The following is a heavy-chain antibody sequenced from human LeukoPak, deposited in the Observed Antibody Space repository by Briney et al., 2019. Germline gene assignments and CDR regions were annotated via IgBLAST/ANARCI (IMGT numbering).Heavy chain of an antibody. CDR3: ARGGAYTYGYY. J-gene: IGHJ4*02. CDR2: ISPNSGGT. D-gene: IGHD5-18*01. CDR1: EYTFTDYY. V-gene: IGHV1-2*02. Sequence: ASVKVSCKASEYTFTDYYIHWVRQAPGQGLEWMGWISPNSGGTNYAQKFQGRVTMTRDTSISTAYMELSSLRSDDTAVYYYARGGAYTYGYYWGQGTLVTVSS.